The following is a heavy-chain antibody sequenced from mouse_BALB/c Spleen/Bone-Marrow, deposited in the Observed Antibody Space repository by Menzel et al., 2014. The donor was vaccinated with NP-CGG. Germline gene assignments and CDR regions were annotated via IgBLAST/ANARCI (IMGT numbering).Heavy chain of an antibody. D-gene: IGHD2-3*01. CDR2: INPYNDGT. CDR3: AGEDGYYGMDC. V-gene: IGHV1-14*01. J-gene: IGHJ4*01. CDR1: GYTFTSYV. Sequence: VQLQQSGPELVKPGASVKMSCKASGYTFTSYVLHWVKQKPGQGLEWIGYINPYNDGTKSNGKFKGKATLTSDKSSSTAYMELSSLTSEDSAVYYCAGEDGYYGMDCWGQGTSVTVSS.